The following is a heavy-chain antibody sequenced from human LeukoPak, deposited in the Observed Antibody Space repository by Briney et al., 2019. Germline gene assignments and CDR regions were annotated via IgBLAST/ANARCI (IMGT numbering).Heavy chain of an antibody. J-gene: IGHJ5*02. CDR3: ARNRKIEWDANWFDP. V-gene: IGHV4-39*07. D-gene: IGHD1-26*01. CDR1: GGSISSSSYY. Sequence: SETLSLTCAVSGGSISSSSYYWGWIRQPPGKGLEWIGSIYYSGSTYYNPSLKSRVTISVDTSKNQFSLKLSSMTAADTAVYYCARNRKIEWDANWFDPWGQGTLVTVSS. CDR2: IYYSGST.